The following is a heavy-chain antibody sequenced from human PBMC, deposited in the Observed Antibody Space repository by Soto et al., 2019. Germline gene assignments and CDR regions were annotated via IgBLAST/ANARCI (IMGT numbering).Heavy chain of an antibody. CDR1: GGTFSSYA. D-gene: IGHD3-9*01. CDR3: ASDYDILTG. V-gene: IGHV1-69*06. CDR2: IIPIFGTA. Sequence: ASGKVSCKASGGTFSSYAISWVRQAPGQGREWMGGIIPIFGTANYAQKFQGRVTITADKSTSTAYMELSSLRSEDTAVYYCASDYDILTGWGQGTMVTVSS. J-gene: IGHJ4*02.